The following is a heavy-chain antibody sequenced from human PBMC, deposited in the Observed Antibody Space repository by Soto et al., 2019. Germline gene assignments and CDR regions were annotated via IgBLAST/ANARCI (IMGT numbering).Heavy chain of an antibody. J-gene: IGHJ3*01. Sequence: QVQLVQSGAEVRRPGTSVMVSCKTSGYTFTDYDINWVRQATGQGLEWMGWMNRNSGNTGYAQKFQGRVSMTRNTATSTAYMELSSLRSDDTGIYYCARESSTTNPVWGQGTMVTVSS. D-gene: IGHD2-2*01. CDR1: GYTFTDYD. CDR3: ARESSTTNPV. V-gene: IGHV1-8*01. CDR2: MNRNSGNT.